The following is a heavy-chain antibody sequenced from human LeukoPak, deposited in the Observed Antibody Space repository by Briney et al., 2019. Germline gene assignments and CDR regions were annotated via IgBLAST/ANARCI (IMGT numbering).Heavy chain of an antibody. J-gene: IGHJ5*02. CDR1: GFTFSSYE. D-gene: IGHD4-17*01. V-gene: IGHV3-48*03. CDR3: AREVLRGFDP. CDR2: ISSSGSTI. Sequence: PGGSLRLSCAASGFTFSSYEMNWVRQAPGKGLEWVSYISSSGSTIYYADSAKGRFTISRDNAKNSLYLQMNSLRAEDTAVYYCAREVLRGFDPWGQGTLVTVSS.